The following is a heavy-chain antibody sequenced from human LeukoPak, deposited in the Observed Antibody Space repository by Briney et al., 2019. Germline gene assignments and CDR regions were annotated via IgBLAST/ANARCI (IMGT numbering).Heavy chain of an antibody. V-gene: IGHV3-23*01. J-gene: IGHJ4*02. CDR2: ISGSGVAT. CDR3: AKGNYDFWSGYPGLSYFDY. D-gene: IGHD3-3*01. Sequence: GGSLRLSCAASGFTFSSYAMSWVRQAPGKGLEWVSAISGSGVATYYADSVKGRFTISRDNSKNTLYLQMNSLRAGDTAVYYCAKGNYDFWSGYPGLSYFDYWGQGTLVTVSS. CDR1: GFTFSSYA.